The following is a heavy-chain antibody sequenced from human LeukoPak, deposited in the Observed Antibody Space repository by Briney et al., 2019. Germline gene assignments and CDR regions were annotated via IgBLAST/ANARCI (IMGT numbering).Heavy chain of an antibody. CDR2: INSDGSST. CDR3: ARDPFHYDYVWGSYKAFDI. D-gene: IGHD3-16*01. J-gene: IGHJ3*02. V-gene: IGHV3-74*01. CDR1: GFTFSSYW. Sequence: PGGSLRLSCAASGFTFSSYWMHWVRQAPGKGLVWVSRINSDGSSTSYADSVKGRFTISRDNAMNSLYLQMNSLRAEDTAVYYCARDPFHYDYVWGSYKAFDIWGQGTMVTVSS.